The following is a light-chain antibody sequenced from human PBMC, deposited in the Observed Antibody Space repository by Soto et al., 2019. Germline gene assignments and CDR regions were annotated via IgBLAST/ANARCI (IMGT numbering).Light chain of an antibody. CDR2: KAS. J-gene: IGKJ1*01. Sequence: DIQMTQSPSTLSGSVGDRVTITCRASQTISSWLAWYQQKPGKAPKLLIYKASTLKSGVPSSFIGSRSGTEFTLTISSLQPDDFATYYCQHYNSYSEAFGQGTKVDIK. CDR3: QHYNSYSEA. V-gene: IGKV1-5*03. CDR1: QTISSW.